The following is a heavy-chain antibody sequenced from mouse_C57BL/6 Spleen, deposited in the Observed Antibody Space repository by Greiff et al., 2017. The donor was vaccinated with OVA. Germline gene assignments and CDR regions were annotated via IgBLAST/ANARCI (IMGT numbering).Heavy chain of an antibody. D-gene: IGHD1-1*01. Sequence: VQLQQPGAELVRPGTSVKLSCKASGYTFTSYWMHWVKQRPGQGLEWIGVIDPSDSYTNYNQKFKGKATLTVDTSSSTAYMQLSSLTSEDSAVYYCAIRFIYTTGFAYWGQGTLVTVSA. J-gene: IGHJ3*01. V-gene: IGHV1-59*01. CDR2: IDPSDSYT. CDR3: AIRFIYTTGFAY. CDR1: GYTFTSYW.